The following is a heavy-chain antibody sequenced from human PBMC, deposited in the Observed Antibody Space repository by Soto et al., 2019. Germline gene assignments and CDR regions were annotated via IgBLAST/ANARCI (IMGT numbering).Heavy chain of an antibody. Sequence: PGDSLKISCKGSGYSFTSSLISWVRQMPGKGLEWMGRIDPSDSYTNYSPSFQGHVTISADRSISTAYLQWSGLKASDTAMYYCARLEVYYHMDVWGQGTTVTVSS. CDR1: GYSFTSSL. J-gene: IGHJ6*02. V-gene: IGHV5-10-1*01. CDR2: IDPSDSYT. CDR3: ARLEVYYHMDV.